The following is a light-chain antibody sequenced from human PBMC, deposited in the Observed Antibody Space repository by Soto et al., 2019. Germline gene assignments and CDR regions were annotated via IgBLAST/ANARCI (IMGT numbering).Light chain of an antibody. CDR1: ETVRTN. Sequence: IVMTQSPVTLSVSPGERVTLSCRASETVRTNLAWLQQKPGQTPRLLIFGASTRATGIPTRFSGSGSETEFTLTIDSLQSEDLAVYYCQQYYNWPAYTFGQGTKLEI. V-gene: IGKV3-15*01. CDR2: GAS. CDR3: QQYYNWPAYT. J-gene: IGKJ2*01.